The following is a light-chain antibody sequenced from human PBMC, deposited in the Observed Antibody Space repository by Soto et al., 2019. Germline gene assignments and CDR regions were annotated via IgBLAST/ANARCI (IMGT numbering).Light chain of an antibody. CDR2: GNS. CDR1: SSNIGAGSP. CDR3: QSYDSSLSGYV. V-gene: IGLV1-40*01. J-gene: IGLJ1*01. Sequence: QSALTQPPSVSGAPGQTVTISCPGSSSNIGAGSPVHWYVQLPGTAPRLLIYGNSNRPSGVPDRFSGSKSGTSASLAITGLQAEDEADYYCQSYDSSLSGYVFGTGTKVTVL.